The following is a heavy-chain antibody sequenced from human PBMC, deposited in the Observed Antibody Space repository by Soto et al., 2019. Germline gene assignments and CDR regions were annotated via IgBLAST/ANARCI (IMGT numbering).Heavy chain of an antibody. CDR2: ISWDGGST. D-gene: IGHD6-6*01. Sequence: GGSLRLSCAASGFTFDDYAMHWVRQAPGKGLEWVSLISWDGGSTYYADSVKGRFTISRDNSKNSLYLQMNSLRAEDTALYYCAKDISGSSSCPRGALDYWGQGTLVTVSS. CDR1: GFTFDDYA. V-gene: IGHV3-43D*03. CDR3: AKDISGSSSCPRGALDY. J-gene: IGHJ4*02.